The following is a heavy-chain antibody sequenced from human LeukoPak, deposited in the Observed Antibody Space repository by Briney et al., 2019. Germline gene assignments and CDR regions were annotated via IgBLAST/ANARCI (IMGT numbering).Heavy chain of an antibody. CDR3: ARRAGAYSHPYDY. CDR2: IYYSGST. Sequence: SEALSLTCTVSGGSISSYYWSWIRQPPGKGLEWIGYIYYSGSTNNNPSLKSRVTISVDTSKNQFSLKLSSVTAADTAVYYCARRAGAYSHPYDYWGQGTLVTVSS. CDR1: GGSISSYY. V-gene: IGHV4-59*01. J-gene: IGHJ4*02. D-gene: IGHD4/OR15-4a*01.